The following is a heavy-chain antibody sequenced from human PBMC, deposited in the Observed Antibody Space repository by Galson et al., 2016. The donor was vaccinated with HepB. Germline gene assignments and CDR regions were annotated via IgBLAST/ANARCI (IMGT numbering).Heavy chain of an antibody. D-gene: IGHD2-2*01. J-gene: IGHJ5*02. V-gene: IGHV4-38-2*01. CDR3: ARRTVVPTAGNWFDP. Sequence: ETLSLTCAVSGYSISSDYYWSWIRQPPGKGLEWIGEINHSGTINYNPSLKSRVTISVDTSKNQFSLNLGSVTAADTAVYYCARRTVVPTAGNWFDPWGQGTLVTVSS. CDR1: GYSISSDYY. CDR2: INHSGTI.